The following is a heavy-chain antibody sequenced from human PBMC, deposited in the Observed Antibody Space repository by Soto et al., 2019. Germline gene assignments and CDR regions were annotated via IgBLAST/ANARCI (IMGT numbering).Heavy chain of an antibody. D-gene: IGHD2-21*01. Sequence: PGGSLRLSCAASGFTFSSYDMHWVRQATGKGLEWVSAIGTAGDTYYPGSVKGRFTISRENAKNSLYLQMNSLRAEDTAVYYCARAGGGDPSFDYWGQGTLVTVSS. J-gene: IGHJ4*02. V-gene: IGHV3-13*01. CDR3: ARAGGGDPSFDY. CDR1: GFTFSSYD. CDR2: IGTAGDT.